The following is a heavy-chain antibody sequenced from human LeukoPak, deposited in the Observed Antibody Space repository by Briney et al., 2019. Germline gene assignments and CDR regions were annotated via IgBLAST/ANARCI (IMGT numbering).Heavy chain of an antibody. J-gene: IGHJ4*02. CDR1: GSSISSSSYY. Sequence: SETLSLTCTVSGSSISSSSYYWGWIRQPPGKGLEWIGSIYYSGSTYYNPSLKSRVTISVDTSKNQFSLKLSSVTAADTAVYYCARGTYDILDYWGQGTLVTVSS. D-gene: IGHD3-9*01. CDR3: ARGTYDILDY. CDR2: IYYSGST. V-gene: IGHV4-39*01.